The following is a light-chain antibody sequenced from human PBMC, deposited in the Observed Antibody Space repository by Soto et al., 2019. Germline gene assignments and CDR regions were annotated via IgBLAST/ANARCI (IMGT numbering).Light chain of an antibody. Sequence: IQMPQSPSPLSATAGDRVPITCRASQSISSWLAWYQHKPGKAPKLLIYDASNLDSGVPSRFSGSGSGTEFSLTISNLQPDDCATYYCQQYENYWTFGQGTKVDIK. CDR1: QSISSW. CDR2: DAS. J-gene: IGKJ1*01. CDR3: QQYENYWT. V-gene: IGKV1-5*01.